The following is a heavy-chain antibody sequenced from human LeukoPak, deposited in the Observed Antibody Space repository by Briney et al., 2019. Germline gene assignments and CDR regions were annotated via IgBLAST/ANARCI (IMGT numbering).Heavy chain of an antibody. J-gene: IGHJ4*02. Sequence: GGSLRLSCAASGFTFSSYGMHWVRQAPGKGLEWVSSISGSSSYIYYADSVKGRFTISRDNAKNSLYLQMNSLRAEDTAVYYCARDLGRGIVGATSFPFYWGQGTLVTVSS. CDR3: ARDLGRGIVGATSFPFY. V-gene: IGHV3-21*01. CDR1: GFTFSSYG. CDR2: ISGSSSYI. D-gene: IGHD1-26*01.